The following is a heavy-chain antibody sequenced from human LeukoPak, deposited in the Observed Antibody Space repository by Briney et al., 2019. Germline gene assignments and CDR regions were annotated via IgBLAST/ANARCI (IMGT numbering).Heavy chain of an antibody. CDR1: GGSISSHY. CDR3: ARVNRNSPYYNYYRDV. D-gene: IGHD4-23*01. CDR2: IYYSGST. J-gene: IGHJ6*03. Sequence: SETLSLTCTVSGGSISSHYWSWIRQPPGKGLEWIGYIYYSGSTNYNPSLKSRVTISVDTSKNQFSLKLSSVTAADTAVYYCARVNRNSPYYNYYRDVGGKG. V-gene: IGHV4-59*11.